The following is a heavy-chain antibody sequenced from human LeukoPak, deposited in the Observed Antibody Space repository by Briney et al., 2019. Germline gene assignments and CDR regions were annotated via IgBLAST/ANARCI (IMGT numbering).Heavy chain of an antibody. V-gene: IGHV3-48*03. CDR1: GFTLSGYE. D-gene: IGHD6-19*01. J-gene: IGHJ4*02. Sequence: PGGSLRLSCAASGFTLSGYEMNWVRQAPGKGLGWLSYITSGGSTTYYADSVKGRLTISRDNSKNTLYLQMNSLRAEDTAVYYCAKVRYSSGYPPGYWGQGTLVTVSS. CDR2: ITSGGSTT. CDR3: AKVRYSSGYPPGY.